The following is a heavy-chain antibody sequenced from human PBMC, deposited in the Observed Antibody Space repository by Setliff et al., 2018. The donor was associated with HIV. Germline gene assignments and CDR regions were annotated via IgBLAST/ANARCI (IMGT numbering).Heavy chain of an antibody. V-gene: IGHV1-18*01. D-gene: IGHD6-13*01. CDR1: GYTFTSYG. CDR3: ARYGSSSWDNYYYMDV. J-gene: IGHJ6*03. Sequence: ASVKVSCKASGYTFTSYGITWVRQAPGQGLEWMGWIGAHNGYTKYAQNLQGRVSMTTDTSTSTAYMELRSLGSDDTAVYYCARYGSSSWDNYYYMDVWGKGTTVTVSS. CDR2: IGAHNGYT.